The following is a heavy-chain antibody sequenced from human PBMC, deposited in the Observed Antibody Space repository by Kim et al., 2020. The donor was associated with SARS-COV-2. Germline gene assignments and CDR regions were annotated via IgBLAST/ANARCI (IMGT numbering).Heavy chain of an antibody. J-gene: IGHJ4*02. D-gene: IGHD3-22*01. Sequence: GEGRVTISRDNYKNTLYLQMNSLRPEDTALYYGVKEAAFTTIVVDYYFDYWGQGTLVTVSS. V-gene: IGHV3-30*02. CDR3: VKEAAFTTIVVDYYFDY.